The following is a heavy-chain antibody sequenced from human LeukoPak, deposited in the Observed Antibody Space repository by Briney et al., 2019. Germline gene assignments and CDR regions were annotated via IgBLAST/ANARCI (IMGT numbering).Heavy chain of an antibody. D-gene: IGHD6-13*01. J-gene: IGHJ6*03. V-gene: IGHV3-48*01. CDR2: LSSGSSTI. CDR1: GFSFSSYS. Sequence: GGSLRLSCVASGFSFSSYSMHWVRQAPGKGREWVSYLSSGSSTIDYADSVKGRCTISRDNAKSSLYLQMNSLRAEDTAVYYCARDLSAPPHLVTYYYYMDVWGKGATVTVSS. CDR3: ARDLSAPPHLVTYYYYMDV.